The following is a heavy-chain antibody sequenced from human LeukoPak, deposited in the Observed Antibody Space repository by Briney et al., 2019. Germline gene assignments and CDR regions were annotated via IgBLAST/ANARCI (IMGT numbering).Heavy chain of an antibody. CDR3: VRDGPSWGLL. D-gene: IGHD7-27*01. CDR2: IFTTGGA. Sequence: SETLSLTCTVSGGTIGTYYWSWIRQPAGKELEWIGRIFTTGGANYNPSLKSRVTMSLDTSKNLSSLKLNSVTAADTAVYYCVRDGPSWGLLWGQGALVTVSS. V-gene: IGHV4-4*07. CDR1: GGTIGTYY. J-gene: IGHJ4*02.